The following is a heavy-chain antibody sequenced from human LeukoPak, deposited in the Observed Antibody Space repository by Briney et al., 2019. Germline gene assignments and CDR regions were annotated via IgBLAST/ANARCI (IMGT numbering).Heavy chain of an antibody. Sequence: GASVKVSCKASGYTFTSYYMHWVRQAPGQGLEWMGIINPSGGSTSYAQKFQGRVTMTRDTSTSTVYMELSSLRSEDTAVYYCARVGSSENHYYYYYYMDVWGQGTMVTVSS. CDR2: INPSGGST. D-gene: IGHD2-15*01. CDR3: ARVGSSENHYYYYYYMDV. V-gene: IGHV1-46*01. J-gene: IGHJ6*03. CDR1: GYTFTSYY.